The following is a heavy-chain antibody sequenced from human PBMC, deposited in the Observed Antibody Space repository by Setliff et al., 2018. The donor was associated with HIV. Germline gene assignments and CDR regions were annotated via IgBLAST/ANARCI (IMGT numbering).Heavy chain of an antibody. CDR1: GYTFTSYA. V-gene: IGHV1-69*06. Sequence: SVKVSCKASGYTFTSYAMHWVRQAPGQGLEWMGRIIPIFGTANYAQKFQGRVTITADKSTSTAYMELSSLRSEDTAVYYCARGLTDRGDAFDIWGQGTMVTVSS. CDR2: IIPIFGTA. J-gene: IGHJ3*02. D-gene: IGHD7-27*01. CDR3: ARGLTDRGDAFDI.